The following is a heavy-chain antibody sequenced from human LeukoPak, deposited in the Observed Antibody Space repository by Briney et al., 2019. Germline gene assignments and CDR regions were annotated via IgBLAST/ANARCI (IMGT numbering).Heavy chain of an antibody. V-gene: IGHV1-69*05. CDR1: GGTFSNYA. D-gene: IGHD3-10*01. CDR2: IIPIFGTA. J-gene: IGHJ4*02. CDR3: ARGGGSGSYGFDY. Sequence: SVKVSCKASGGTFSNYAISWVRQAPGQGLEWMGRIIPIFGTANYAQKFQGRVTITTDESTSTAYMELSSLRSEDTAVYYCARGGGSGSYGFDYWGQGTLVTVSS.